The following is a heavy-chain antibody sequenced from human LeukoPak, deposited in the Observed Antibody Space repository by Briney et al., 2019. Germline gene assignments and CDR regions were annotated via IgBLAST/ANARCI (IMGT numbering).Heavy chain of an antibody. CDR2: IIPILGIA. Sequence: SVKVSCKASGGTFSSYAISWVRQAPGQGLEWMERIIPILGIANYAQKFQGRVTITADKSTSTAYMELSSLRSEDTAVYYCASSTVTRAFDIWGQGTMVTVSS. J-gene: IGHJ3*02. CDR3: ASSTVTRAFDI. CDR1: GGTFSSYA. D-gene: IGHD4-17*01. V-gene: IGHV1-69*04.